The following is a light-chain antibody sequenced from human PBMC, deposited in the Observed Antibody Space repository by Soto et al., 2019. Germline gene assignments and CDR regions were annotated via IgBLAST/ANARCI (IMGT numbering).Light chain of an antibody. J-gene: IGKJ1*01. V-gene: IGKV3-15*01. CDR1: QSITTN. Sequence: EVVMTQSPVTLSVSPGERATLSCRASQSITTNLAWYQQKPGQAPRLLIYGASTRATGVPARFSGSGSGTQFTLTFNSLPSEDFAVYYCQQYNDWPPKRTFGQGTKVDIK. CDR3: QQYNDWPPKRT. CDR2: GAS.